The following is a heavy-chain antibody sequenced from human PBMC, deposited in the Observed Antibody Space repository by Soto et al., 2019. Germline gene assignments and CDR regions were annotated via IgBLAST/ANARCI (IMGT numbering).Heavy chain of an antibody. Sequence: HPGKGLEWIGYIYYSGSTYYNPSLKSRVTISVDTSKNQFSLKLSSVTAADTAVYYCARGHGSGSYSISYHWFDPWGQGTLVTVSS. CDR3: ARGHGSGSYSISYHWFDP. CDR2: IYYSGST. V-gene: IGHV4-31*02. D-gene: IGHD3-10*01. J-gene: IGHJ5*02.